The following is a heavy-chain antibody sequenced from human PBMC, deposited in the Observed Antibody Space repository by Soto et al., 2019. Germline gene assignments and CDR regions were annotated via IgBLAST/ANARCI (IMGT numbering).Heavy chain of an antibody. J-gene: IGHJ6*02. V-gene: IGHV1-18*03. D-gene: IGHD3-9*01. CDR3: ARAFFLTDGGMDV. CDR2: ISAYNGNT. CDR1: GYTFTSYG. Sequence: ASVKVSCKASGYTFTSYGISWVRQAPGQGLERMGWISAYNGNTNYAQNLQGRVTMTTDTSTSTAYMELRRLRSDDMAVYYCARAFFLTDGGMDVWGQGTTVTVSS.